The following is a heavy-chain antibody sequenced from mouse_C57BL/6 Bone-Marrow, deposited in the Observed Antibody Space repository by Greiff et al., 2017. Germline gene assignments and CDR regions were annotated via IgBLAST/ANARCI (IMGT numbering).Heavy chain of an antibody. D-gene: IGHD1-1*01. V-gene: IGHV1-52*01. J-gene: IGHJ2*01. CDR2: IDPSDSET. Sequence: QVQLQQPGAELVRPGSSVKLSCKASGYTFTSYWMHWVKQRPIQGLEWIGNIDPSDSETNYNQKFKDKATLTVDKSSSTAYLQLSSLTSEDSAVYYCARAGSSYNYFDYWGQGTTLTVSS. CDR3: ARAGSSYNYFDY. CDR1: GYTFTSYW.